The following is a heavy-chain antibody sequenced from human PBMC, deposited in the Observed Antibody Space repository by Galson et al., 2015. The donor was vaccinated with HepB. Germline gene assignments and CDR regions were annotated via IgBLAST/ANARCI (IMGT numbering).Heavy chain of an antibody. D-gene: IGHD4-17*01. CDR2: IYWDDDK. Sequence: PALVKPTQTLTLACTFSGFSVSTSGVGVGWIRQPPGKALEWLALIYWDDDKRYRPSLKSRLTITKDTSKNQVVLTMTNMDPADTATYYCAVLEGDYVSYWGQGTLVTVSS. V-gene: IGHV2-5*02. CDR1: GFSVSTSGVG. J-gene: IGHJ4*02. CDR3: AVLEGDYVSY.